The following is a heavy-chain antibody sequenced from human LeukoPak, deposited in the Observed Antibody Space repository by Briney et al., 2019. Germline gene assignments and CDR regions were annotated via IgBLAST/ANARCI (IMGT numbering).Heavy chain of an antibody. CDR3: ARDRIEYYDFWSGYFYYYYGMDV. Sequence: GGSLRLSCAASGFTFSDYYMSWIRQAPGKGLEWVSYISSSGSTICYADSVKGRFTISRDNAKNSLYLQMNSLRAEDTAVYYCARDRIEYYDFWSGYFYYYYGMDVWGQGTTVTVSS. V-gene: IGHV3-11*01. CDR2: ISSSGSTI. D-gene: IGHD3-3*01. J-gene: IGHJ6*02. CDR1: GFTFSDYY.